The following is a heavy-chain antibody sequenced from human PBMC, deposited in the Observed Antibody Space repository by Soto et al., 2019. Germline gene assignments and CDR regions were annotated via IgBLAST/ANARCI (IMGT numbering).Heavy chain of an antibody. J-gene: IGHJ5*02. CDR2: ISGYNGNT. CDR3: AREISSGWASWFDP. D-gene: IGHD6-19*01. Sequence: QVQLVQSGAEVKKPGASVKVSCKASGYTFHSYGISWVRQAPGQGLEWMGTISGYNGNTNYAQKLQGRVTMTTDTSTSTAYMELRSLRSDDTALYYCAREISSGWASWFDPWGQGTLVTVSS. V-gene: IGHV1-18*04. CDR1: GYTFHSYG.